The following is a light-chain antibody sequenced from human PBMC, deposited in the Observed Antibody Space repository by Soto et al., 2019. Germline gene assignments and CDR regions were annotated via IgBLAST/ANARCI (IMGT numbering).Light chain of an antibody. Sequence: EIVLTQSPGTLSLAPGERATLSCRASQTLRRTYIAWYQQKPGQAPRLLIYGASTRATGIPARFSGSGSGTEFTLTISSLQSEDFAVYYCQQYNNWPPLITFGQGTRLEIK. CDR3: QQYNNWPPLIT. CDR1: QTLRRT. V-gene: IGKV3-15*01. CDR2: GAS. J-gene: IGKJ5*01.